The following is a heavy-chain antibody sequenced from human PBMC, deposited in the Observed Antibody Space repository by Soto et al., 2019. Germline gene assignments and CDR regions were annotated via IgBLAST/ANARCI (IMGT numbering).Heavy chain of an antibody. Sequence: EVQLVESGGGLVKPGGSLRLSCAASGFTFSNAWMNWVRQAPGKGLECVGRIKSKTDGGTTDYAAPVKGRFTISRDDSKNTLYLQMNSLKTEDTAVYYCTTGVAPYSYGPNYFDYWGQGTLVTVSS. CDR1: GFTFSNAW. CDR2: IKSKTDGGTT. CDR3: TTGVAPYSYGPNYFDY. D-gene: IGHD5-18*01. V-gene: IGHV3-15*07. J-gene: IGHJ4*02.